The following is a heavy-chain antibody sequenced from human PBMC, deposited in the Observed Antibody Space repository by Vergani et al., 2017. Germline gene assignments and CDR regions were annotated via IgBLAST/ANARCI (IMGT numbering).Heavy chain of an antibody. D-gene: IGHD6-6*01. V-gene: IGHV1-69*18. CDR3: SSCGGADSSSEDWFDP. Sequence: QVQLVQSGAEVKKPGSSVKVSCKASGGTFSSYAISWVRQAPGQGREWMGRIIPIFGTANYAQKFPGRVTITADESTSTAYMDLSSLRAEDTAVYYCSSCGGADSSSEDWFDPWGQGTLVTVSS. CDR2: IIPIFGTA. CDR1: GGTFSSYA. J-gene: IGHJ5*02.